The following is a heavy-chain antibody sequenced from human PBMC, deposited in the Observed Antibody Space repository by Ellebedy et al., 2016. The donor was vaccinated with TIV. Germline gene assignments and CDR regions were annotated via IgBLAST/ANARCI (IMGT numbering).Heavy chain of an antibody. J-gene: IGHJ3*02. Sequence: SGPTLVKPTQTLTLTCTFSGFSLSTSGVGVGWIRQPPGKALEWLALIYWDDDKRYSPSLKSRLTIPKDTSKNQVVLTMTNMDPVDTATNYCAHSVWQQLVLDAFDIWGQGTMVTVSS. V-gene: IGHV2-5*02. CDR3: AHSVWQQLVLDAFDI. CDR2: IYWDDDK. CDR1: GFSLSTSGVG. D-gene: IGHD6-13*01.